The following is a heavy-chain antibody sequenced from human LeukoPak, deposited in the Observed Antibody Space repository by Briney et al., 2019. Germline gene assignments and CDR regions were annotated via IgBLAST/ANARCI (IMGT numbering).Heavy chain of an antibody. CDR2: ISGSGGNT. D-gene: IGHD3-10*01. V-gene: IGHV3-23*01. CDR1: GFTFSSYA. J-gene: IGHJ4*02. Sequence: GGSLRLSCAASGFTFSSYAMSWVRQAPGKGLEWVSAISGSGGNTYYADSVKGRFTISRDNSKNTLYLQMNSLRAEDTAVYYCANLDSSGYYYAYYFDYWGQGTLVTVSS. CDR3: ANLDSSGYYYAYYFDY.